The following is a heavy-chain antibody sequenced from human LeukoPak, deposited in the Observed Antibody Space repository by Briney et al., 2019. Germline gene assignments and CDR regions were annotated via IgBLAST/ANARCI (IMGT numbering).Heavy chain of an antibody. J-gene: IGHJ4*02. Sequence: GESLKISCKGSGYNLTTNWVGWVRQMPGKGLEWMGIIYPGASDTRYSPSFQGQVTFSADKSISTAYLQWTSLKASDTAIYYCVGPGGRGTYSYASYDYWGQGTLVTVSS. CDR2: IYPGASDT. V-gene: IGHV5-51*01. CDR3: VGPGGRGTYSYASYDY. D-gene: IGHD3-16*01. CDR1: GYNLTTNW.